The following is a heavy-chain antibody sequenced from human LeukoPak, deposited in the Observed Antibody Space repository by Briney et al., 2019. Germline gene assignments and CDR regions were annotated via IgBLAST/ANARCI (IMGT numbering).Heavy chain of an antibody. D-gene: IGHD5-18*01. CDR3: ARGRDTAMAETDY. CDR2: MTSSSSYI. V-gene: IGHV3-21*01. J-gene: IGHJ4*02. Sequence: GGSLRLSCAASGFTFSSYTMNWVRQAPGKGLEWVSSMTSSSSYIFYADSVKGRFTISRDNVKNSLYLQMNSLRAEDTAVYYCARGRDTAMAETDYWGQGTLVTVSS. CDR1: GFTFSSYT.